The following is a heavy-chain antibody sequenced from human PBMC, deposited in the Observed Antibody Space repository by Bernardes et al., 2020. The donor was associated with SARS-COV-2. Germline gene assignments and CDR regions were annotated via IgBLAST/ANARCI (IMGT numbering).Heavy chain of an antibody. CDR3: ARVVVVPAASRNYYYGMDV. D-gene: IGHD2-2*01. V-gene: IGHV6-1*01. CDR1: GDSVSSNSAA. Sequence: SQTLSLTCAISGDSVSSNSAAWNWIRQSPSRGLEWLGRTYYRSKWYNDYAVSVKSRITINPDTSKNQFSLQLNSVTPEDTAVYYCARVVVVPAASRNYYYGMDVLGQGTTVTVSS. CDR2: TYYRSKWYN. J-gene: IGHJ6*02.